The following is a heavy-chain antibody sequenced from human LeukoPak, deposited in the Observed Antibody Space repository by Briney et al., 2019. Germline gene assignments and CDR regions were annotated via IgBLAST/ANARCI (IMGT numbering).Heavy chain of an antibody. CDR2: ISSSSTI. J-gene: IGHJ4*02. D-gene: IGHD2-15*01. V-gene: IGHV3-48*01. CDR3: ARDKGYLAFDY. Sequence: GGSLRLSCAASGFTFSSYSMNWVRQAPGKGLEWVSYISSSSTIYYADSVKGRFTISRDNAKNSLYLQMNSLRAEDTAVYYCARDKGYLAFDYWGQGTLVTVSS. CDR1: GFTFSSYS.